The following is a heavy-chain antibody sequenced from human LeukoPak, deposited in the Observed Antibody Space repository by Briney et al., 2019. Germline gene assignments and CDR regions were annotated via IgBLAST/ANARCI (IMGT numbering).Heavy chain of an antibody. CDR3: ARDEMWEYSSGWYSDY. D-gene: IGHD6-19*01. CDR1: GGSLSSYY. J-gene: IGHJ4*02. V-gene: IGHV4-4*07. Sequence: SETLSLTCTVSGGSLSSYYWSWIRQPAGKGLEWIGRIYTSGSTNYNPSLKNRVTMSVDTSKNQFSLKLSSVTAADTAVYYCARDEMWEYSSGWYSDYWGQGTLVTVSS. CDR2: IYTSGST.